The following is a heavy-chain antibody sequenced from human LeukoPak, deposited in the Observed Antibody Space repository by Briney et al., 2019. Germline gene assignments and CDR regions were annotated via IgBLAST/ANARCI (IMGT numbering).Heavy chain of an antibody. Sequence: GGSLRLSCAASGFTFSDYYMSWVRQAPGKGLEWVSYISSSGSTIYYADSVEGRFTISRDNAKNSLYLQMNSLRGEDTDVYYCARDSYSSSWYRGNYYYYMDVWGKGTTVTVSS. J-gene: IGHJ6*03. V-gene: IGHV3-11*01. CDR3: ARDSYSSSWYRGNYYYYMDV. CDR1: GFTFSDYY. D-gene: IGHD6-13*01. CDR2: ISSSGSTI.